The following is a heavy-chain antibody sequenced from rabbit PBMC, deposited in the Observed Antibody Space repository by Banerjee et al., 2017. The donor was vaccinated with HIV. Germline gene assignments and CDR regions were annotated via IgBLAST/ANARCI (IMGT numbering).Heavy chain of an antibody. J-gene: IGHJ4*01. V-gene: IGHV1S45*01. D-gene: IGHD1-1*01. Sequence: QEQLVESGGGLVQPGGSLKLSCKASGFDFSSYGVSWVRQAPGKGLEWIGTIYAGSSGSAYYASWAKGRFTISKTSSTTVTLQMTSLTAADTATYFCARGHNRINLWGPGTLVTVS. CDR1: GFDFSSYG. CDR2: IYAGSSGSA. CDR3: ARGHNRINL.